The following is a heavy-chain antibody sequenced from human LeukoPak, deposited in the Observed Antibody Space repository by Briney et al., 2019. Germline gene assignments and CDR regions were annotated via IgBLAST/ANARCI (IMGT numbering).Heavy chain of an antibody. Sequence: SETLSLTCTVSGGSISTDYWNWIRQPAGKGLEWIGRIYTSGSTNYNPSLKSRVTISVDTSKNQFSLKLSSVTAADTAIYYCARGGASGHYPEIDYWGQGTLVTVSS. D-gene: IGHD3-22*01. J-gene: IGHJ4*02. CDR1: GGSISTDY. CDR3: ARGGASGHYPEIDY. V-gene: IGHV4-4*07. CDR2: IYTSGST.